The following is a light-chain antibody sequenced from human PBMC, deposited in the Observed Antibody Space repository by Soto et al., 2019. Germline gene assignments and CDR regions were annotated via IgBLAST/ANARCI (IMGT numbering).Light chain of an antibody. CDR1: SSNIGSNY. Sequence: QSVLTQPPSASGTPGQRVTISCSGSSSNIGSNYVYWYQQLPGTAPKLLIYRNNQRPSGVPDRFSGSKSGTSASLAISGLRFEDEADYYCAAWDDSLSAYVVFGGGTKLTVL. V-gene: IGLV1-47*01. CDR3: AAWDDSLSAYVV. J-gene: IGLJ2*01. CDR2: RNN.